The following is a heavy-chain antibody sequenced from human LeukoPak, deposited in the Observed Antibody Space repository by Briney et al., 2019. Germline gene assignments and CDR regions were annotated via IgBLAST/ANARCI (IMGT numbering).Heavy chain of an antibody. CDR2: IPYDGSNK. CDR1: GFTFSSYA. D-gene: IGHD3-9*01. J-gene: IGHJ4*02. V-gene: IGHV3-30*04. CDR3: ARAGLRYFDWLSHGDY. Sequence: GGSLRLSCAASGFTFSSYAMHWVRQAPGKGLEWVAVIPYDGSNKYYADSVKGRFTISRDNSKNTLYLQMNSLRAEDTAVYYCARAGLRYFDWLSHGDYWGQGTLVTVSS.